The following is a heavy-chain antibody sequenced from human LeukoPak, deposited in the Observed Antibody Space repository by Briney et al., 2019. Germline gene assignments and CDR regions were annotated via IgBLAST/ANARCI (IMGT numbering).Heavy chain of an antibody. CDR2: IFYSGGT. CDR3: ARVPNTPYDYSNIWFDP. CDR1: GGSISSYY. J-gene: IGHJ5*02. D-gene: IGHD4-11*01. Sequence: SETLSLTCTVSGGSISSYYWSWIRQPPGKGLEWIGYIFYSGGTNYNPSLKSRVTMSVDTSKTQFSLKLSSVTAADTAVYYCARVPNTPYDYSNIWFDPWGQGTLVTVSS. V-gene: IGHV4-59*01.